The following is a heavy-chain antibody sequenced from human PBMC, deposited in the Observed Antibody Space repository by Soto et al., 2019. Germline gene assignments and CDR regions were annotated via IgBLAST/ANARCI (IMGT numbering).Heavy chain of an antibody. CDR1: GYTFTSYD. V-gene: IGHV1-8*01. J-gene: IGHJ5*02. CDR2: MNPNSGNT. Sequence: QVQLVQSGAEVKKPGASVKVSCKASGYTFTSYDINWVRQATGQGLEWMGWMNPNSGNTGYAQKVQGRVTMTRIPSISTAYLELSSLRSEDTAVYYCARGRIGGYWFDPWGQGTLVTVSS. CDR3: ARGRIGGYWFDP. D-gene: IGHD3-16*01.